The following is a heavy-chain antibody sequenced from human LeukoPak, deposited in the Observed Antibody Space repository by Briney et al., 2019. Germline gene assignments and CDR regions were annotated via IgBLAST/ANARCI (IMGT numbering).Heavy chain of an antibody. CDR2: IYSSGST. Sequence: SETLSLTCTVSGGSISSYYWSWIQQPAGKGLEWIGRIYSSGSTNYNPSLKSRVTMSVDTSKNEFSLQLRSVTAADTAVYYCARGNNWNLSFDYWGQGSLVTVSS. V-gene: IGHV4-4*07. D-gene: IGHD1-7*01. CDR1: GGSISSYY. CDR3: ARGNNWNLSFDY. J-gene: IGHJ4*02.